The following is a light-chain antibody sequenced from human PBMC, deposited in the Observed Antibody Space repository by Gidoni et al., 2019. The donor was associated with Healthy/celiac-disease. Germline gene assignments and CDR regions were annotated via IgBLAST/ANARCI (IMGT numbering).Light chain of an antibody. CDR3: AAWDDSLNGRV. CDR2: SNN. J-gene: IGLJ3*02. Sequence: PGQRVTISCSGSSSNIGSNTVNWYQQLPGTAPKLLIYSNNQRPSGVPDRFSGSKSGTSASLAISGLQSEDEADYYCAAWDDSLNGRVFGGGTKLTVL. CDR1: SSNIGSNT. V-gene: IGLV1-44*01.